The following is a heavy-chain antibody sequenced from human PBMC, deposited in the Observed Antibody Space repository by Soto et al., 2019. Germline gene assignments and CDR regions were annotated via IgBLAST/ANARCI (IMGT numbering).Heavy chain of an antibody. CDR1: GYTFSNYY. D-gene: IGHD5-12*01. CDR2: INPSGDST. Sequence: SVKVSCKGAGYTFSNYYMHWVRQAPGQGLEWMGIINPSGDSTSYAQEFQGRVTMTRETSTSTLYMELSSLRSEDTAVYYCARATRSGSPHFDHWGQGTLVTVSS. J-gene: IGHJ4*02. V-gene: IGHV1-46*01. CDR3: ARATRSGSPHFDH.